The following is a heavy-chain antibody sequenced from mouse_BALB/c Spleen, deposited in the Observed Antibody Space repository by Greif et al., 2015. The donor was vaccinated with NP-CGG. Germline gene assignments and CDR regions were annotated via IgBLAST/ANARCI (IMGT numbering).Heavy chain of an antibody. J-gene: IGHJ1*01. CDR3: ARGYGSYWYFDA. V-gene: IGHV1S41*01. Sequence: DLVKPGASVKLSCKASGYTFTSYWINWIKQRPGQGLEWIGRIAPGSGSTYYNEMFKGKATLTVDTSSSTAYIQLSSLSSEDSDVYFCARGYGSYWYFDAWGAGTTVTVSS. CDR1: GYTFTSYW. D-gene: IGHD2-14*01. CDR2: IAPGSGST.